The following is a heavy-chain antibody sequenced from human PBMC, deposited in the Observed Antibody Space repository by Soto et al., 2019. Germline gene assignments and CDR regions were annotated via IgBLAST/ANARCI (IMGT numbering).Heavy chain of an antibody. Sequence: QVQLVESGGGVVQPGRSLRLSCAASGFTFSSYAMHWVRQAPGKGLEWVAVISYDGSNKYYADSVKGRFTISRDNSKNTLYLQMNSLRAEDTAEYYCARDPEIYCRGGSCYPPVHDYYGMDVWGQGTTVTVSS. CDR3: ARDPEIYCRGGSCYPPVHDYYGMDV. V-gene: IGHV3-30-3*01. CDR2: ISYDGSNK. J-gene: IGHJ6*02. D-gene: IGHD2-15*01. CDR1: GFTFSSYA.